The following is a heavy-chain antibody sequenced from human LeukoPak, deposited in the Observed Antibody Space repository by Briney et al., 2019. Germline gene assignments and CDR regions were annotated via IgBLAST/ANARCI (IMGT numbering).Heavy chain of an antibody. CDR3: ASRGYYDSSGYYYSFDY. Sequence: SETLSLTCTVSGGSISSSSYYWGWIRQHPGKGLEWIGYIYYSGSTFYNPSLKSRVTISVDTSKNQFSLKLSSVTAADTAVYYCASRGYYDSSGYYYSFDYWGQGTLVIVSS. V-gene: IGHV4-31*03. J-gene: IGHJ4*02. CDR2: IYYSGST. CDR1: GGSISSSSYY. D-gene: IGHD3-22*01.